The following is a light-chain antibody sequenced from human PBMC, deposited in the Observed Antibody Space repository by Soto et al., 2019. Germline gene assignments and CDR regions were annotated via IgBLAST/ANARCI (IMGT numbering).Light chain of an antibody. J-gene: IGLJ1*01. Sequence: VLTQPPSVSGAPGQSVTISCTGSSSNIGADYDVHWYQQLPGTAPKLVIYGDRNRPSGVPDRFSGSKSGTSASLAITGLQAEDEADYYCQSYDRSLSGLYVFGTGTKSPS. CDR1: SSNIGADYD. V-gene: IGLV1-40*01. CDR3: QSYDRSLSGLYV. CDR2: GDR.